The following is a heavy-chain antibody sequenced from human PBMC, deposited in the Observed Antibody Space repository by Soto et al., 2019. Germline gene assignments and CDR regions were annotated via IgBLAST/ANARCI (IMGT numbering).Heavy chain of an antibody. J-gene: IGHJ3*02. D-gene: IGHD6-6*01. CDR1: GGSISSGGYY. CDR2: IYYSGST. V-gene: IGHV4-31*03. CDR3: ARDLTSGYSSSYDAFDI. Sequence: SETLSLTCTVSGGSISSGGYYWSWIRQHPGKGLEWIGYIYYSGSTYYNPSIKSRVTTSVDTSKNQFSRKLSSVPAADTALYYCARDLTSGYSSSYDAFDIWGQGTMVTVSS.